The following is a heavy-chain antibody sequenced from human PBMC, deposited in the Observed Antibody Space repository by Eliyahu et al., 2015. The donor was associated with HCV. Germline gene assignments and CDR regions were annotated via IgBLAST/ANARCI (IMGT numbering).Heavy chain of an antibody. V-gene: IGHV3-23*04. CDR1: GFAFSTFD. D-gene: IGHD6-19*01. CDR2: IRGSGGNT. J-gene: IGHJ4*02. CDR3: IKGGWLDY. Sequence: EVQLVESGGGLVQPGGSLRLSXAATGFAFSTFDMTWGRQVPGKGLEWVSMIRGSGGNTYYADSVRGRFTISKDPSKNTLYLQMNNLKVEDTALYFCIKGGWLDYWGRGARVTVSS.